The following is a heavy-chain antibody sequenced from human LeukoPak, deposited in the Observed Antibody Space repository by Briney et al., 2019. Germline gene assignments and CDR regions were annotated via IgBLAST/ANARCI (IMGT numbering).Heavy chain of an antibody. D-gene: IGHD3-22*01. CDR1: GFTFSNAW. CDR3: TTDFLYYYDSSGYHPFDY. CDR2: IKSKTDGGTT. J-gene: IGHJ4*02. V-gene: IGHV3-15*01. Sequence: PGGSLRLSCAASGFTFSNAWMSWVRQAPGKGLEWVGRIKSKTDGGTTDYAAPVKGRFTISRGDSKNTLYLQMNSLKTEDTAVYYCTTDFLYYYDSSGYHPFDYWGQGTLVTVSS.